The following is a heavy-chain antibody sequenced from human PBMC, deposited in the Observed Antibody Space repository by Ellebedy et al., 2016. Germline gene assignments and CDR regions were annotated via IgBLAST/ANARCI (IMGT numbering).Heavy chain of an antibody. CDR1: GFNVGSNY. Sequence: GESLKISCAASGFNVGSNYMSWVRQAPGKGLEWVSLIYSGGNTDYADSVKGRFTISRDNSNNMLFLQMNSLRADDTAVYYCARGYNAALDTWGQGTRVTVSS. CDR2: IYSGGNT. V-gene: IGHV3-53*01. J-gene: IGHJ5*02. CDR3: ARGYNAALDT. D-gene: IGHD1-1*01.